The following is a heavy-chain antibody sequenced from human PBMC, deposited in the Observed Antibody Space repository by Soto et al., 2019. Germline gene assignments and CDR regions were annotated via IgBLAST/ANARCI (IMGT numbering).Heavy chain of an antibody. Sequence: SETLSLTCTVSGGSVSSGDSYWSWIRQHPGKGLEWIGCIYYSGTTHYNPSLQSRVTMSVDTSKNQFSLKLRSVIVADTAVYHCARFVRSCSGTTCYTRADVWGQGTTVTVSS. CDR2: IYYSGTT. D-gene: IGHD2-2*02. CDR1: GGSVSSGDSY. J-gene: IGHJ6*02. CDR3: ARFVRSCSGTTCYTRADV. V-gene: IGHV4-31*03.